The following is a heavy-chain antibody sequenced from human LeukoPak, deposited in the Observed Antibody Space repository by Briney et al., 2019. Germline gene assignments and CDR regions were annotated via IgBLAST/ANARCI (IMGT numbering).Heavy chain of an antibody. Sequence: SETLSLTCTVSGGSISSGGYYWSWIRQHPGKGLEWIGYIYYSGSTYYDPSLKSRVTISVDTSKNQFSLKLSSVTAADTAVYYCAKGRGVIPTDYWGQGTLVTVSS. CDR1: GGSISSGGYY. D-gene: IGHD3-10*01. J-gene: IGHJ4*02. CDR3: AKGRGVIPTDY. V-gene: IGHV4-31*03. CDR2: IYYSGST.